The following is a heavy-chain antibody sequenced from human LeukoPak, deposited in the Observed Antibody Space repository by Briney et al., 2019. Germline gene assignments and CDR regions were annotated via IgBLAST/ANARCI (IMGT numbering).Heavy chain of an antibody. V-gene: IGHV4-31*03. CDR1: GGSISSGVSY. CDR2: IYYSGST. D-gene: IGHD5-18*01. Sequence: PSQTLSLTCTVSGGSISSGVSYWTWIRQHPGKGLEWIGYIYYSGSTNYNPSLKSRVTMSVDTSKNQFSLKLSSVTAADTAVYYCAKAGYGSHDYWGQGTLVTVSS. J-gene: IGHJ4*02. CDR3: AKAGYGSHDY.